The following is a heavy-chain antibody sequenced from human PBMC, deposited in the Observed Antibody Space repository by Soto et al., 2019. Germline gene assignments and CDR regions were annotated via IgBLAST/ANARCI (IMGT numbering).Heavy chain of an antibody. J-gene: IGHJ1*01. D-gene: IGHD3-22*01. Sequence: GGSLRLSCAAPGFTLSRNYTSWVRLAPGKGLEGVSVIYSGGSTYYADSVKGRFTISRDNSKNTLYLQMNSLRAEDTAVYHCTRDRVESGYPEYFQHWGQGTLVTVSS. CDR3: TRDRVESGYPEYFQH. V-gene: IGHV3-53*01. CDR2: IYSGGST. CDR1: GFTLSRNY.